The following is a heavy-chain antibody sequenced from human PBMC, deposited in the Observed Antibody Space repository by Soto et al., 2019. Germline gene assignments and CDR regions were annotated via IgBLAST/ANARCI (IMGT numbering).Heavy chain of an antibody. CDR2: VHHSWGS. CDR3: ARQGFGPLHGLVDV. CDR1: GGSFTSYY. D-gene: IGHD3-10*01. Sequence: QVQLQESGPGLVKPSETLSLPCTVSGGSFTSYYWGWIRQPPGKEMEWIGYVHHSWGSAYNPSLQSRVAISLDTSKSQFSLKLTSVTATDTALYYCARQGFGPLHGLVDVWGQGTTVIVSS. J-gene: IGHJ6*02. V-gene: IGHV4-59*08.